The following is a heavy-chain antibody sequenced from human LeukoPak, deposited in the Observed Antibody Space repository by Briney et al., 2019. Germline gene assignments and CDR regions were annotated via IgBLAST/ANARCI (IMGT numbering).Heavy chain of an antibody. V-gene: IGHV3-23*01. CDR2: ISGSGSNT. Sequence: GGSLRLSCAASGFTFSSYAMSWVRQAPGKGLEWVSGISGSGSNTYHADSVKDRFTISRDNYKNTLYVEMNTLRAEDTAVYYCAKGDQWLSDIFDGWGQGTLVTVSS. CDR3: AKGDQWLSDIFDG. D-gene: IGHD5-12*01. CDR1: GFTFSSYA. J-gene: IGHJ4*02.